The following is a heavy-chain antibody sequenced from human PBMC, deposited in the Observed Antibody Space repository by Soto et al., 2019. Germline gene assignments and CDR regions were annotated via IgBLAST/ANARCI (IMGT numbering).Heavy chain of an antibody. CDR3: ARGISVSYYFDY. CDR1: GGSFSGYY. J-gene: IGHJ4*02. Sequence: SETLSLTCAVYGGSFSGYYWSWIRQPPGKGLEWIGEINHSGSTNYNPSLKSRVTISVDTSKNQFSLKLSSVTTADTAVYYCARGISVSYYFDYWGQGTLVTVSS. V-gene: IGHV4-34*01. D-gene: IGHD1-26*01. CDR2: INHSGST.